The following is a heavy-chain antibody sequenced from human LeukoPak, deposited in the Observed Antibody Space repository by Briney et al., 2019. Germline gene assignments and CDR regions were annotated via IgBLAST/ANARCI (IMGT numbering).Heavy chain of an antibody. Sequence: GGSLRLSCAASGFTFGSCAMHWLRQAPGKGLEYVLAISSDGGSTYYANSVKGRFTISRDNSKNTLYLQMGSLRAEDTAVYYCAKRFYYYDSSGQTTAPDDAFDIWGQGTMVTVSS. J-gene: IGHJ3*02. CDR3: AKRFYYYDSSGQTTAPDDAFDI. CDR1: GFTFGSCA. D-gene: IGHD3-22*01. V-gene: IGHV3-64*01. CDR2: ISSDGGST.